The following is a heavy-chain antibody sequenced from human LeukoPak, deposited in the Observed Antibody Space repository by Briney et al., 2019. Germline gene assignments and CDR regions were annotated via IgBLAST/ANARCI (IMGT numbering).Heavy chain of an antibody. V-gene: IGHV3-7*01. J-gene: IGHJ4*02. CDR1: GVTFAKYW. CDR2: IVDDGNKK. D-gene: IGHD6-13*01. CDR3: ARGRGIAL. Sequence: GGPLRLSWAASGVTFAKYWVNGELQAPAKALEWVANIVDDGNKKNYVDSVKGRFTISRDNVKNSLYLQMNSLRVEDTAVYYCARGRGIALWGQGTLVIVSS.